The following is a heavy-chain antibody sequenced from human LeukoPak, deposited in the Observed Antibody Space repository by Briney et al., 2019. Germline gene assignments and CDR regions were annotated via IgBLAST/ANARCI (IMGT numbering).Heavy chain of an antibody. CDR3: ARSASVTTGYFDY. D-gene: IGHD4-17*01. J-gene: IGHJ4*02. CDR1: GYSISSGYY. Sequence: SETLSLTCTVSGYSISSGYYWGWIRQPPGKGLEWIGSIYHSGSTYYNPSLKSRVTISLDTSKNQFSLKLSSATAADTAIYYCARSASVTTGYFDYWGQGTLVSVSS. CDR2: IYHSGST. V-gene: IGHV4-38-2*02.